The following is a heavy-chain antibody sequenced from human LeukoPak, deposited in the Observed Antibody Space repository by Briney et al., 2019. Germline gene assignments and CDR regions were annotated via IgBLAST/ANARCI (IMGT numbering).Heavy chain of an antibody. CDR3: ARLADCSSSSCRSFDY. D-gene: IGHD2-2*01. J-gene: IGHJ4*02. CDR2: INPNSGFT. Sequence: AASVKVSCQASGYPFTGYYLHSVRQAPGQGLEWMGWINPNSGFTNYAQKFQGRVTMTRDTSISTAYMELSRLRSDDTAVYYCARLADCSSSSCRSFDYWGQGTLVTVSS. V-gene: IGHV1-2*02. CDR1: GYPFTGYY.